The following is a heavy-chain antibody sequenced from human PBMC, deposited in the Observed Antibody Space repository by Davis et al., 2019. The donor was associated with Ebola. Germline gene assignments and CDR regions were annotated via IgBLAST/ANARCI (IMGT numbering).Heavy chain of an antibody. V-gene: IGHV3-23*01. CDR1: GFTLGSYA. CDR3: AKGGLKYSYGYYFDS. CDR2: ISSSGGST. D-gene: IGHD5-18*01. J-gene: IGHJ4*02. Sequence: GESLKISCAASGFTLGSYAISWVRQAPGKGLEWVSVISSSGGSTYYTAAVKGRFTMSRDNSKNTLSLQMNGLRAEDTAVYYCAKGGLKYSYGYYFDSWGQGTLVTVSS.